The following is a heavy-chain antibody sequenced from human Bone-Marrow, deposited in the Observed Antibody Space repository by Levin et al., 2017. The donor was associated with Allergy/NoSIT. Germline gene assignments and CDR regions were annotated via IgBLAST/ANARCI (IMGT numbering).Heavy chain of an antibody. J-gene: IGHJ4*02. D-gene: IGHD6-19*01. Sequence: GGSLRLSCKGSGSSFTSYWIGWVRQMPGKGLEWMGIIYPGDSDTRYSPSFQGQVTISADKSISTAYLQWSSLKASDTAMYYCARRAAVAGGAYYFDYWGQGTLVTVSS. CDR1: GSSFTSYW. CDR3: ARRAAVAGGAYYFDY. V-gene: IGHV5-51*01. CDR2: IYPGDSDT.